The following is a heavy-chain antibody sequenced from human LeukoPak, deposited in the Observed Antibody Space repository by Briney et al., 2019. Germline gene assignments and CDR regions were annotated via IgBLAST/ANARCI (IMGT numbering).Heavy chain of an antibody. Sequence: GGSLRLSCAASGFTFSSYAMSWVRQAPGKGLEWVSSISGSGGSTYYADSVKGRFTISRDNSRNTLYLQMNSLRAEDTAVYYCASSPPTVTTVSYFDYWGQGTLVTVSS. CDR3: ASSPPTVTTVSYFDY. CDR1: GFTFSSYA. V-gene: IGHV3-23*01. D-gene: IGHD4-17*01. J-gene: IGHJ4*02. CDR2: ISGSGGST.